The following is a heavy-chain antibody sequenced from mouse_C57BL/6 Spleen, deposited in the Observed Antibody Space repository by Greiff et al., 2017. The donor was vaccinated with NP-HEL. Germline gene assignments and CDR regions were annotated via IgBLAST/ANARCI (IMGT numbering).Heavy chain of an antibody. Sequence: EVKLVESGGGLVKPGGSLKLSCAASGFTFSDYGMHWVRQAPEKGLEWVAYISSGSSTIYYADTVKGRFTISRDNAKNTLFLQMTSLRSEDTAIYLCARGWLTGTGWDFDVWGTGTTVTVSS. V-gene: IGHV5-17*01. J-gene: IGHJ1*03. CDR3: ARGWLTGTGWDFDV. D-gene: IGHD4-1*01. CDR2: ISSGSSTI. CDR1: GFTFSDYG.